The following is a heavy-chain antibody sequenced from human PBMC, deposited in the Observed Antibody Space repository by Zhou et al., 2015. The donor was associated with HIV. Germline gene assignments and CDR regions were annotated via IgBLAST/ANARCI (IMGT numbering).Heavy chain of an antibody. Sequence: QVQLVQSGAEVKNPGSSVKVSCKASGGTFSSYAISWVRQAPGQGLEWMGGIIPIFGTANYAQQFQGRVTIAADESTSTAYMELSSLRSEDTAVYYCARVLGYCSSTSCPFDPWGQGTRRSPSPQ. CDR3: ARVLGYCSSTSCPFDP. J-gene: IGHJ5*02. D-gene: IGHD2-2*01. CDR1: GGTFSSYA. V-gene: IGHV1-69*01. CDR2: IIPIFGTA.